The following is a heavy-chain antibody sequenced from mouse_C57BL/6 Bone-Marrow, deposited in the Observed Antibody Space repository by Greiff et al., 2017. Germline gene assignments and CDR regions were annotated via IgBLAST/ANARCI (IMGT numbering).Heavy chain of an antibody. CDR3: ARHPRTCSTFAY. CDR1: GFTFSSYG. J-gene: IGHJ3*01. CDR2: ISSGGSYT. V-gene: IGHV5-6*01. D-gene: IGHD1-1*01. Sequence: EVQVVESGGDLVKPGGSLKLSCAASGFTFSSYGMSWVRQTPDKRLEWVATISSGGSYTYYPDSPEGRFTISRDNAKNTLYLQMSSLKSEDTAMYYCARHPRTCSTFAYWGQGTLVTVSA.